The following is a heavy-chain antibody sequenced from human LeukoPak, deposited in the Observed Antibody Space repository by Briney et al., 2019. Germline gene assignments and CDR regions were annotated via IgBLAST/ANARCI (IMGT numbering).Heavy chain of an antibody. Sequence: GGSLRLSCAASGFTFSSYWMSWVRQAPGKGLEWVANIKQDGSEKYYVDSVKGRFTISRDNAKNSLYLQMNSLRAEDTAVYYCAREQGYGFWSGLGAFDIWGQGTMVTVSP. CDR3: AREQGYGFWSGLGAFDI. CDR2: IKQDGSEK. CDR1: GFTFSSYW. D-gene: IGHD3-3*01. V-gene: IGHV3-7*01. J-gene: IGHJ3*02.